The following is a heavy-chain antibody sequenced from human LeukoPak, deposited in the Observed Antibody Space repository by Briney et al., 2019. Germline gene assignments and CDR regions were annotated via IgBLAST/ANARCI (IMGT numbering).Heavy chain of an antibody. Sequence: GASVNVSCKAYGYTLTSYFMHWVRQAPGQGLEWMGIINPSGGDTSYAQKLQGRVTMTTDTSTSTVYMELSSLRSEDTAVYYCARENPPLYKWTAETGAFDIRGQGTMVTVSS. CDR1: GYTLTSYF. CDR3: ARENPPLYKWTAETGAFDI. J-gene: IGHJ3*02. V-gene: IGHV1-46*01. D-gene: IGHD1-20*01. CDR2: INPSGGDT.